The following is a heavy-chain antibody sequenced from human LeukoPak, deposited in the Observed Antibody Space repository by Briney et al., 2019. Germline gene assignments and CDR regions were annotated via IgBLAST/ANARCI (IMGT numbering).Heavy chain of an antibody. CDR1: GFTFTASD. CDR2: ISDSAA. Sequence: GGSLRLSCAASGFTFTASDLIWLRQAPGKGLEGVAKISDSAAHYADSVEGRFIISGDTSKNILFLQMNSLRAEDTAVYYCAKRGGSSSSWYYAIEDWGQGTTVTVSS. D-gene: IGHD6-6*01. J-gene: IGHJ6*02. CDR3: AKRGGSSSSWYYAIED. V-gene: IGHV3-23*01.